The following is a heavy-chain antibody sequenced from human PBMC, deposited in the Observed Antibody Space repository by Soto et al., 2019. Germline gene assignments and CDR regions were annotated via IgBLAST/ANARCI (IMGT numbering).Heavy chain of an antibody. J-gene: IGHJ4*02. CDR3: ARGCSNGSCFGSF. CDR2: IISNGGST. CDR1: GFTFSSYA. V-gene: IGHV3-23*01. D-gene: IGHD2-8*01. Sequence: PGGSLRLSCAASGFTFSSYAMSWVRQAPGKGLEWVSAIISNGGSTNHADSVKGRFTISRDNAKNTLYLQMNSLRAEDTAVYYCARGCSNGSCFGSFWGQGTLVTVSS.